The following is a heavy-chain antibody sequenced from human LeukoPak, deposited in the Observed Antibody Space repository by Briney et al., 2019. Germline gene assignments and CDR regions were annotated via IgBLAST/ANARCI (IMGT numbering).Heavy chain of an antibody. CDR2: IGGSGGTT. CDR3: ASLYGSGSTLNYYYYMDV. CDR1: GFTFSGYA. J-gene: IGHJ6*03. V-gene: IGHV3-23*01. D-gene: IGHD3-10*01. Sequence: GGSLKLSCAASGFTFSGYAMSWVRQAPGKGLEWVAGIGGSGGTTYYADSVKGRFSISRDNAKNSLYLQMNSLRAEDTALYYCASLYGSGSTLNYYYYMDVWGKGTTVTVSS.